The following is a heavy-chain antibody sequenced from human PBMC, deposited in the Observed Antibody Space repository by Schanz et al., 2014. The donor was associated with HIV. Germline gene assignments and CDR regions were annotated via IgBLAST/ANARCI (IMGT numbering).Heavy chain of an antibody. CDR2: ISSSSSYI. CDR3: ARDAARYFDWSYYFDF. CDR1: GFTFSSYS. D-gene: IGHD3-9*01. J-gene: IGHJ4*02. Sequence: EVQLVESGGGLVKPGGSLRLSCAASGFTFSSYSMNWVRQAPGKGLEWVSSISSSSSYIYYADSMKGRFTISRDNAKNSLYLQMNSLRAEDTAVYYCARDAARYFDWSYYFDFWGQGTLVTVSS. V-gene: IGHV3-21*01.